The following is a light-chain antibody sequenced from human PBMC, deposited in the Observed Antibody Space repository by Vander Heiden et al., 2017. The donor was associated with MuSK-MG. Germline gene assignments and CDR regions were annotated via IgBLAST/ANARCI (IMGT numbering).Light chain of an antibody. CDR2: AAS. Sequence: DIQMTQSPSSLSASVGDRVTITCRASQSISSYLNWYQQKPGKAPKLLIYAASSLQSGVPSRFSGSGSGTDFTLTISRLQPEDFATYYCQQSYTTPHNFGGGTKVEIK. J-gene: IGKJ4*01. CDR1: QSISSY. V-gene: IGKV1-39*01. CDR3: QQSYTTPHN.